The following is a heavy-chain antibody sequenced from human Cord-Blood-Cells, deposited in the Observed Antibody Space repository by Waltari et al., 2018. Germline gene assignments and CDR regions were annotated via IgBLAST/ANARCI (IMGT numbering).Heavy chain of an antibody. CDR2: ISPIFGTA. J-gene: IGHJ5*02. V-gene: IGHV1-69*06. CDR3: ATGGDCSSTSCFADNWFDP. CDR1: GGTFSSYA. D-gene: IGHD2-2*01. Sequence: QVQLVQSGAEVKKPGSSVKVSCKASGGTFSSYAISWARKAPGQGLEGMGGISPIFGTANYAQKFQGRVTITADKSTSTAYMELSSLRSEDTAVYYCATGGDCSSTSCFADNWFDPWGQGTLVTVSS.